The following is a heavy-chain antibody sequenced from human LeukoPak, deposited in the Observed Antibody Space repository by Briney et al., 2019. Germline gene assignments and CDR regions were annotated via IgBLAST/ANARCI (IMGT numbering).Heavy chain of an antibody. CDR3: ARHEKSSGWYYDY. V-gene: IGHV4-59*08. CDR2: IYYSGST. J-gene: IGHJ4*02. Sequence: PSETLSLTCTASGGSISNYYWSWIRQPPGKGLDWIGYIYYSGSTNYNPSLKSRVTISVDTSRNQFSLKLSSVTAADTAVYYCARHEKSSGWYYDYWGQGTLVTVSS. D-gene: IGHD6-19*01. CDR1: GGSISNYY.